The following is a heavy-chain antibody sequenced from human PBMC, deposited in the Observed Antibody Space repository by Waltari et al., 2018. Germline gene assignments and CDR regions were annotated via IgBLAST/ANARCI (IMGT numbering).Heavy chain of an antibody. CDR1: GGSISSYY. CDR2: IYYSGST. V-gene: IGHV4-59*01. J-gene: IGHJ3*02. CDR3: ARDDTYYDSSGYYYNAFDI. D-gene: IGHD3-22*01. Sequence: QVQLQESGPGLVKPSETLSPTCTVSGGSISSYYWSWIRQPPGKGLEWIGYIYYSGSTNYNPSLKSRVTISVDTSKNQFSLKLSSVTAADTAVYYCARDDTYYDSSGYYYNAFDIWGQGTMVTVSS.